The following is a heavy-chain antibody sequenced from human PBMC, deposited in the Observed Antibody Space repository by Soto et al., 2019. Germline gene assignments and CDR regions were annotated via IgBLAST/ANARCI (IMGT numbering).Heavy chain of an antibody. D-gene: IGHD3-3*01. V-gene: IGHV3-23*01. CDR1: GFTFSDYA. CDR2: ISSSGDHT. J-gene: IGHJ3*02. Sequence: GGSLRLSCAASGFTFSDYAMSWVRQAPGKGLDWVSAISSSGDHTFYADSVKGRFTISRDNSKNTLYLQVNSLRAEDTAVYYCAKTNQIFGVVPDAFDIWGQGTMVTVSS. CDR3: AKTNQIFGVVPDAFDI.